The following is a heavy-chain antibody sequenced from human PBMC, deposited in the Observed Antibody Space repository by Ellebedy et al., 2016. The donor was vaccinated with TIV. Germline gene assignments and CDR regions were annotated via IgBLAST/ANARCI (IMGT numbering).Heavy chain of an antibody. CDR1: GGSISSSSYY. CDR2: IYYSGST. V-gene: IGHV4-39*01. CDR3: ARHSPIAARNPDAFDI. Sequence: SETLSLXXTVSGGSISSSSYYWGWIRQPPGKGLEWIGSIYYSGSTYYNPSLKSRVTISVDTSKNQFSLKLSSVTAADTAVYYCARHSPIAARNPDAFDIWGQGTMVTVSS. D-gene: IGHD6-6*01. J-gene: IGHJ3*02.